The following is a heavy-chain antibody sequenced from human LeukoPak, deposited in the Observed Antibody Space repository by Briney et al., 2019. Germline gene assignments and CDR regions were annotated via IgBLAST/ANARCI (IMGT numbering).Heavy chain of an antibody. D-gene: IGHD6-13*01. Sequence: GASVKVSCKASGGTFSSYAISWVRQAPGQGLEWMGGIIPICGTANYAQKFQGRVTITADESTSTAYMELSSLRSEDTAVYYCARVFGIAAADVGAFDIWGQGTMVTVSS. CDR1: GGTFSSYA. CDR2: IIPICGTA. CDR3: ARVFGIAAADVGAFDI. J-gene: IGHJ3*02. V-gene: IGHV1-69*13.